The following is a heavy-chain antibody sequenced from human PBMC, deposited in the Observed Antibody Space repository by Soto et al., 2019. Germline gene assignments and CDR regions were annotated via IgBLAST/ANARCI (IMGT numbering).Heavy chain of an antibody. Sequence: QVQLQESGPGLVKPSETLSLTCTVSGGSISSYYWSWIRQPPGKGLEWIGYIYYSGSTNYNPSLKSRVTISVDTSKNQFSLKLSSVTAADTAVYYCASSLAYCGGDCYPEYFQHWGQGTLVTVSS. CDR1: GGSISSYY. D-gene: IGHD2-21*02. V-gene: IGHV4-59*01. CDR3: ASSLAYCGGDCYPEYFQH. J-gene: IGHJ1*01. CDR2: IYYSGST.